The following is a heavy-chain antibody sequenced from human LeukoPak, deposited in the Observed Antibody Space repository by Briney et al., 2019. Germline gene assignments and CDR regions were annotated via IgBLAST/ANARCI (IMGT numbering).Heavy chain of an antibody. Sequence: SETLSLTCAVSGASITCIHWWSWAPHPPGKGLEWIGVIHYSGSTNYKPSLKSRVTMSVDKSNNQISLKLTSVTAADTAVYYCATYFNGDYGTQYFDFWGQGTLVTVSS. V-gene: IGHV4-4*02. CDR1: GASITCIHW. D-gene: IGHD4-17*01. J-gene: IGHJ4*02. CDR3: ATYFNGDYGTQYFDF. CDR2: IHYSGST.